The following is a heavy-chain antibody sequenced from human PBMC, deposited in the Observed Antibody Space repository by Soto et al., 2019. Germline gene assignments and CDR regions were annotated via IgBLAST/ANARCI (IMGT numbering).Heavy chain of an antibody. CDR3: ARDINCSGGSCYRGTIDY. J-gene: IGHJ4*02. Sequence: SETLSLTCAVYGGSFSGYYWSWIRQPPGKGLEWIGEINHSGSTNYNPSLKSRVTISVDTSKNQFSLKLSSVTAADTAVYYCARDINCSGGSCYRGTIDYWGQGTLVTVS. D-gene: IGHD2-15*01. CDR1: GGSFSGYY. V-gene: IGHV4-34*01. CDR2: INHSGST.